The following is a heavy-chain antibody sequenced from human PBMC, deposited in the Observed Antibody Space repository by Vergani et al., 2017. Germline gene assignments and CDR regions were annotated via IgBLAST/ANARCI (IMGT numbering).Heavy chain of an antibody. CDR3: ASIHFEGGGDY. CDR1: GFTFSSYW. D-gene: IGHD3-9*01. J-gene: IGHJ4*02. CDR2: IKQDGSEK. Sequence: EVQLVESGGGLVQPGGSLRLSCAASGFTFSSYWMSWVRQAPGKGLEWVANIKQDGSEKYYVDSVKGRFTISRDNSKNTLYLQMNSLRAEDTAVYYCASIHFEGGGDYWGQGTLVTVSS. V-gene: IGHV3-7*01.